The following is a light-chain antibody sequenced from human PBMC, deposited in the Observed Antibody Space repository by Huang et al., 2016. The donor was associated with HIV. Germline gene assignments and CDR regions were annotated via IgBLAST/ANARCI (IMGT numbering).Light chain of an antibody. V-gene: IGKV3-11*01. Sequence: GVTCPLACRASLIVGDYVAGYQQQPGQAPRLLSYDASQGASGVSARFSGSWSGTEFILTISSLEPEDYAVYYCQQRSKWLSFGGGTKVEIK. J-gene: IGKJ4*01. CDR1: LIVGDY. CDR2: DAS. CDR3: QQRSKWLS.